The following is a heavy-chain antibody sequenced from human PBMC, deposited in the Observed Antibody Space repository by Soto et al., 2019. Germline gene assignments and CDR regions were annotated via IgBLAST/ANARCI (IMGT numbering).Heavy chain of an antibody. J-gene: IGHJ4*02. V-gene: IGHV3-23*01. CDR3: AKGQQLVTLTYFDY. Sequence: EVQLLESGGGLVQPGGSLRLSCAASGFTFSSYAMSWVRQAPGKGLEWVSAISGTGGSTYYADSVKGRFTISRDHSKNTLYLRMNSLRAEDTAVYDCAKGQQLVTLTYFDYWGRGTLVTVSS. D-gene: IGHD6-13*01. CDR2: ISGTGGST. CDR1: GFTFSSYA.